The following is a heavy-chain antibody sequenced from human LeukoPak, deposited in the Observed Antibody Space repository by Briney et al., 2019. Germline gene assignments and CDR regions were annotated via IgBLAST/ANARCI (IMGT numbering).Heavy chain of an antibody. D-gene: IGHD3-3*01. Sequence: SETLSLTCAVYGGSFSGYYWSWIRQPPGKGLEWIGEINHSGSTNYNPSLKSRVTISVDTSKNQFSLKLSSVTAADTAVYYCAKELWGGSIFGVVIGSDFDYWGQGTLITVSS. CDR1: GGSFSGYY. J-gene: IGHJ4*02. CDR2: INHSGST. V-gene: IGHV4-34*01. CDR3: AKELWGGSIFGVVIGSDFDY.